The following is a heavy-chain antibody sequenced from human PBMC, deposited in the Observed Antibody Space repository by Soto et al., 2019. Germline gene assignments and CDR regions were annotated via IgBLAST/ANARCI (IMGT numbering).Heavy chain of an antibody. J-gene: IGHJ4*02. CDR3: ARTGGYSYGRGAGIDY. V-gene: IGHV3-33*01. CDR1: GFTFSSYG. Sequence: GGSLRLSCAASGFTFSSYGMHWVRQAPGKGLEWVAVIWYDGSNKYYADSVKGRFTISRDNSKNTLYLQMNSLRAEDTAVYYCARTGGYSYGRGAGIDYWGQGTLVTVSS. CDR2: IWYDGSNK. D-gene: IGHD5-18*01.